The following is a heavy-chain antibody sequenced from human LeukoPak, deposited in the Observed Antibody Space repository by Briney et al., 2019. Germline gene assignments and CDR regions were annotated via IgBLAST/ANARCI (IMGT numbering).Heavy chain of an antibody. V-gene: IGHV4-34*01. Sequence: SETLSLTCAVYGESFSGYYWSWIRQPPGKGLEWLGEINHGGSINYNPSLKSRVTVSVDTSKNQFSLKLNSVTAADTAVYYCARRPGTFDYWGQGTLVTVSS. J-gene: IGHJ4*02. CDR3: ARRPGTFDY. CDR2: INHGGSI. D-gene: IGHD7-27*01. CDR1: GESFSGYY.